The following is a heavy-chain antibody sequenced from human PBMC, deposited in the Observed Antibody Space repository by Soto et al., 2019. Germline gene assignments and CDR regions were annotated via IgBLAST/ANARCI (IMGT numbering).Heavy chain of an antibody. CDR2: ISAYNGNT. D-gene: IGHD5-12*01. J-gene: IGHJ5*02. V-gene: IGHV1-18*04. CDR3: GREGWLRTYNWFDP. CDR1: GYTFTSYG. Sequence: QVQLVQSGAEVKKPGASVKVSCKASGYTFTSYGISWVRQAPGQGLEWMGWISAYNGNTNYAQKLQGRVTMTTDTPRRTAYMGRGSLRSADTAVFYCGREGWLRTYNWFDPGGQEPLVPVPS.